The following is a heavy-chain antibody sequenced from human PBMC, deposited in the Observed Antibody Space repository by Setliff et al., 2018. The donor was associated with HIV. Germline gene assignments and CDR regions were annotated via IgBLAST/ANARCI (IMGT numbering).Heavy chain of an antibody. CDR3: AREHYEGSGWGAFDI. Sequence: SETLSLTCAVYGGSVSGHYWGWFRQPPGKGLEWIGEITPSGATNYLPSLKSRVTMSLDTSKNQFSLKLTSVTAEDTAVYYCAREHYEGSGWGAFDIWGQGTMVTVSS. CDR1: GGSVSGHY. CDR2: ITPSGAT. J-gene: IGHJ3*02. D-gene: IGHD3-22*01. V-gene: IGHV4-34*01.